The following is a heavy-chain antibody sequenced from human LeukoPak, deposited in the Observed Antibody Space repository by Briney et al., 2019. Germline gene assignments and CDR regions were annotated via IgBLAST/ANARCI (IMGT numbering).Heavy chain of an antibody. J-gene: IGHJ5*02. D-gene: IGHD6-19*01. Sequence: GRSLRLSCAASGFSCSNYGMHWVRQARGKGLEWVAMISYDGKSQHYGDSVKGRFTISRDNSKNTVYLQMNSLRPEDSAMYYCAKDLYGGGWYNYFDPWGQGTRVTVSS. CDR1: GFSCSNYG. CDR3: AKDLYGGGWYNYFDP. V-gene: IGHV3-30*18. CDR2: ISYDGKSQ.